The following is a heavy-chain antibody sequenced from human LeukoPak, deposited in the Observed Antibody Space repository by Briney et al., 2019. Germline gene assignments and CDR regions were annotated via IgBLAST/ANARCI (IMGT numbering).Heavy chain of an antibody. J-gene: IGHJ4*02. Sequence: GGSLRLSCAASGFTFSSYWMSWVRQAPGKGLEWVANIKQDGSEKYYVDSVKGRFTISRDNAKNSLYLQMNSLRAEDTAVYYCARNESSGGPSGNYYRFDYWGQGTLVTVSS. V-gene: IGHV3-7*01. CDR2: IKQDGSEK. D-gene: IGHD1-26*01. CDR3: ARNESSGGPSGNYYRFDY. CDR1: GFTFSSYW.